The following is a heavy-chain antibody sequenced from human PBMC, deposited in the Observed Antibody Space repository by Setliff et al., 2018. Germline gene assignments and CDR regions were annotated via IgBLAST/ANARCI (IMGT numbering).Heavy chain of an antibody. D-gene: IGHD3-10*01. J-gene: IGHJ5*02. Sequence: GESLTLSCKGSGYSFSTCWIGWVRQMPGKGLEWMGISYPGDSITRYSPSFQGQVTISVDKSINTAYLQWSSLRASDTAIYYCARHPYYYGSGTYLDNNNRWFDPWGQGTLVTVSS. CDR1: GYSFSTCW. CDR2: SYPGDSIT. CDR3: ARHPYYYGSGTYLDNNNRWFDP. V-gene: IGHV5-51*01.